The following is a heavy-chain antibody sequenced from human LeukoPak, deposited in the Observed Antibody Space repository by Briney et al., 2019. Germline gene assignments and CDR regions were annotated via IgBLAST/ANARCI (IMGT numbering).Heavy chain of an antibody. CDR2: ISAYNGST. V-gene: IGHV1-18*01. J-gene: IGHJ5*02. D-gene: IGHD1-1*01. CDR3: ARDLEVRNWFDP. Sequence: GASVKVSCKASGYTFSTYGISWVRQAPGQGLEWMGWISAYNGSTNYAQKFQGRVTMTTDTSTSTAYMELRSLRSDDTAVYYCARDLEVRNWFDPWGQGTLVTVSS. CDR1: GYTFSTYG.